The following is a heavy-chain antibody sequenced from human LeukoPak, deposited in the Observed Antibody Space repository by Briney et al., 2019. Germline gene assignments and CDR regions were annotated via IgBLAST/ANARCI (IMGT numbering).Heavy chain of an antibody. Sequence: GASVKVSFKASGYTFTAYYMHWVRHAPGQGLEWMGWINSNSGGSNYTLKFQGRVTMTRDTSISTVYMDLSRLRSDDTAVYYCARDRDILGSTFFDKWGQGTLVTVSS. CDR3: ARDRDILGSTFFDK. CDR2: INSNSGGS. J-gene: IGHJ4*02. D-gene: IGHD5-12*01. V-gene: IGHV1-2*02. CDR1: GYTFTAYY.